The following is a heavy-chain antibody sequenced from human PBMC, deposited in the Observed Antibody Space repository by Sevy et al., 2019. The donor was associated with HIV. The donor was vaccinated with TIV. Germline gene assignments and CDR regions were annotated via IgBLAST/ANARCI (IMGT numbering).Heavy chain of an antibody. CDR2: TYYRSKWYN. D-gene: IGHD6-13*01. J-gene: IGHJ6*03. Sequence: KQSQTLSLTCAISGDSVSSNSAAWNWIRQSPSRGLEWLGRTYYRSKWYNDYAVSVKSRITINPDTSKNQFSLQLNSVTPEDTAVYYCARDQPLIAAAGTPYDYMDVWGKGTTVTVSS. CDR1: GDSVSSNSAA. CDR3: ARDQPLIAAAGTPYDYMDV. V-gene: IGHV6-1*01.